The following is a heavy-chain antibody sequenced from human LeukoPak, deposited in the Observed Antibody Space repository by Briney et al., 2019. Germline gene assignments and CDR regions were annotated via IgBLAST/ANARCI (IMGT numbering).Heavy chain of an antibody. CDR3: AADPSYSSGYRYYFDY. D-gene: IGHD3-22*01. V-gene: IGHV1-58*01. Sequence: SVQVSCKTSGFTFISSAVQWVRQARGQRLEWIGWIVVGSGNTNYAQKFQERVTITRDMSTSTAYMQLSSLRSEDTAVYYCAADPSYSSGYRYYFDYWGQGTLVTVSS. J-gene: IGHJ4*02. CDR2: IVVGSGNT. CDR1: GFTFISSA.